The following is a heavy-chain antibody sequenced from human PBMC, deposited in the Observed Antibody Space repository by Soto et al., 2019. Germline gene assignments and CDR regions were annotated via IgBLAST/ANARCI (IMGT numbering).Heavy chain of an antibody. CDR3: ARRVDYGGNSGY. V-gene: IGHV1-69*02. J-gene: IGHJ4*02. Sequence: QVQLVQSGAEVKKPGSSVKVSCKASGGTFSSYTIGWVRQDPGQGLEWMGRVIPILGIANYAQKFQGRVTIDADTPTSTAYMQLSSLVYEDTAVYYCARRVDYGGNSGYWGQGTLVTVSS. CDR1: GGTFSSYT. D-gene: IGHD4-17*01. CDR2: VIPILGIA.